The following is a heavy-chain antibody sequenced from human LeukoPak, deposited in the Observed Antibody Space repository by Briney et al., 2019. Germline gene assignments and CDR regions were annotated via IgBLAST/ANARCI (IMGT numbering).Heavy chain of an antibody. CDR1: GFTLSSYS. CDR3: ARAPRYYGSGSYLLGY. D-gene: IGHD3-10*01. Sequence: KSGGSLRLSCAASGFTLSSYSMNWVRQAPGKGLEWVSSISSSSSYIYYADSVKGRFTISRDNAKNSLYLQMNSLRAEDTAVYYCARAPRYYGSGSYLLGYWGQGTLVTVSS. CDR2: ISSSSSYI. V-gene: IGHV3-21*01. J-gene: IGHJ4*02.